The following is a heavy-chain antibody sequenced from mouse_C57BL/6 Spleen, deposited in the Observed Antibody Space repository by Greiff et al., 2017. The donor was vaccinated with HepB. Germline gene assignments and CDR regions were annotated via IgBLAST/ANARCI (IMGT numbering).Heavy chain of an antibody. J-gene: IGHJ3*01. Sequence: VQLQQPGAELVKPGASVKLSCKASGYTFTSYWMHWVKQRPGQGLEWIGMIHPNSGSTNYNEKFKSKATLTVDKSSSTAYMQLSSLTSEDSAVYYCAREDDGYYEFAYWGQGTLVTVSA. CDR3: AREDDGYYEFAY. D-gene: IGHD2-3*01. V-gene: IGHV1-64*01. CDR1: GYTFTSYW. CDR2: IHPNSGST.